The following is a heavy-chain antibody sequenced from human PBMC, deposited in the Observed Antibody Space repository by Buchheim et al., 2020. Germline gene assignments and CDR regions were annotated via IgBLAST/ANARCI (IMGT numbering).Heavy chain of an antibody. Sequence: EVQLVESGGGLAQPGGSLRLSCAASGFTFSSYPMSWVRQAPGKGLEWVSAISGSGASTYYADSLQGRFTISRDISKNTLVLQVNSLRAEDTAVYYCARMRSDYGMDVWGQGTT. CDR1: GFTFSSYP. CDR2: ISGSGAST. D-gene: IGHD3-3*01. CDR3: ARMRSDYGMDV. J-gene: IGHJ6*02. V-gene: IGHV3-23*04.